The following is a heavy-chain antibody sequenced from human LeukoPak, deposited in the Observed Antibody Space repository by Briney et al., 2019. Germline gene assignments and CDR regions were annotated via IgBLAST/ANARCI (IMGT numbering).Heavy chain of an antibody. Sequence: GGSLRLSCAASGFTFNDYAMHWVRQAPGRGLEWVALISYDGNNRYYADSVKGRFTISRDNSKNTLYLQMNSLRAEDTAVYYCAKVATIGKPTRYYFDYWGQGTLVTVSS. CDR1: GFTFNDYA. V-gene: IGHV3-30-3*01. J-gene: IGHJ4*02. D-gene: IGHD5-12*01. CDR2: ISYDGNNR. CDR3: AKVATIGKPTRYYFDY.